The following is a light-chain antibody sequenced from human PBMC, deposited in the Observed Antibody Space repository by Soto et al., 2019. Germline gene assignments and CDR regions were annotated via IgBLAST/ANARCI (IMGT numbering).Light chain of an antibody. CDR1: QSISDT. CDR2: GAS. V-gene: IGKV3-20*01. CDR3: QQYGRSSLT. J-gene: IGKJ3*01. Sequence: EIVMTQSPATLSVSPGGRATLSCRASQSISDTLAWYQQKPGQAPRLLIHGASTRATGIPDRFSGSGSGTEFTLHIRRLDPEDFAVYYCQQYGRSSLTFGPGTKVDIK.